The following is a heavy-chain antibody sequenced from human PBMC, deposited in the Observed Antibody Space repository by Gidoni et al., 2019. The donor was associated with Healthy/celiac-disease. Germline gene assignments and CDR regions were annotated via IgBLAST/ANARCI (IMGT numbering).Heavy chain of an antibody. Sequence: EVQLVESGGGLVKPGRSLRLSCTASGFTFGDYAMSWFRQAPGKGLEWVGFIRSKAYGGTTEYAASVKGRFTISRDDSKSIAYLQMNSLKTEDTAVYYCTRDRGLRNYDSSGYYQYWGQGTLVTVSS. CDR1: GFTFGDYA. D-gene: IGHD3-22*01. CDR2: IRSKAYGGTT. CDR3: TRDRGLRNYDSSGYYQY. V-gene: IGHV3-49*05. J-gene: IGHJ4*02.